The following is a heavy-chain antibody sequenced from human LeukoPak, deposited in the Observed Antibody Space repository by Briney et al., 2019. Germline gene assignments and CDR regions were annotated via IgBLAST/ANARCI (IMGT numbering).Heavy chain of an antibody. D-gene: IGHD3-10*01. CDR1: GASINSYY. J-gene: IGHJ4*02. CDR2: IYTSGRT. V-gene: IGHV4-4*07. CDR3: ARQTSSGGFDY. Sequence: SETLSLTCTVSGASINSYYWSWIRQPAGKGLEWIGRIYTSGRTNYNPSLKSRLTMSEDTSKNQFSLKLSSATAADTAVYYCARQTSSGGFDYWGQGTLVTVSS.